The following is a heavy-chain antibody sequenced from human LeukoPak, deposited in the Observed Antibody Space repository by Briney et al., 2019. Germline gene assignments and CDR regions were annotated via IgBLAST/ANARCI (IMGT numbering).Heavy chain of an antibody. CDR2: INPSGGTT. V-gene: IGHV1-46*01. J-gene: IGHJ4*01. CDR3: ARVRGHGDMIDY. Sequence: ASVKVSCKASGCIFTTYFMHWVRQAPGQGLEWMGFINPSGGTTGYSQKFQGRVTMTRDTSTSKVYMALSSLRSEDTAVYYCARVRGHGDMIDYWGQGTLVTVSS. D-gene: IGHD3-10*01. CDR1: GCIFTTYF.